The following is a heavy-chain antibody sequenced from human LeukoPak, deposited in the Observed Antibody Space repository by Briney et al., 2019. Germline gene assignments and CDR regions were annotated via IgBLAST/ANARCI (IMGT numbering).Heavy chain of an antibody. Sequence: PSETLSLTCAVYGGSFSGYYWSWIRQPPGKGLEWIGEINHSGSTNYNPSLKSRVTISVGTSKNQFSLKLSSVTAADTAVYYCAGELELPSWFDPWGHGTLVTVSS. V-gene: IGHV4-34*01. CDR2: INHSGST. J-gene: IGHJ5*02. CDR1: GGSFSGYY. D-gene: IGHD1-7*01. CDR3: AGELELPSWFDP.